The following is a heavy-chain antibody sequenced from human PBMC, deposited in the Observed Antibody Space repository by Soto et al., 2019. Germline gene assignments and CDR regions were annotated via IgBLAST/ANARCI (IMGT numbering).Heavy chain of an antibody. CDR1: GFSFSDFW. CDR2: IKGDDSEK. CDR3: TRDYLGY. Sequence: EVQLVESGGGLVQPGGSLRLSCTASGFSFSDFWMSWVRQAPGKGLHWVASIKGDDSEKHYEDSVKGRFTISRDNAKNSLHLQMNGLRGDDSALYYCTRDYLGYWGQGTPVTVSS. J-gene: IGHJ4*01. V-gene: IGHV3-7*01.